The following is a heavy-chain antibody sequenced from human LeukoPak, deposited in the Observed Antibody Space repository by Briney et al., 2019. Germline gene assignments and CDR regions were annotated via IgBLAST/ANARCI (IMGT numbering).Heavy chain of an antibody. J-gene: IGHJ4*02. CDR2: IHPSGTL. D-gene: IGHD3-22*01. CDR3: SRGLDSRKLGY. V-gene: IGHV4-31*03. Sequence: PSETLSLTCTVSGASFSSGDQYWNWIRQSPGKGLEWIGNIHPSGTLYNNPSLESRVTMSMDTSKNQFSLNLNSVTAADTAVYFCSRGLDSRKLGYWGQGTLVTVSS. CDR1: GASFSSGDQY.